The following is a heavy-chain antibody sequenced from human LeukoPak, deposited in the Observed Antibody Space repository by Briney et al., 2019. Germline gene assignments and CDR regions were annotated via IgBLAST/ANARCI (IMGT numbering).Heavy chain of an antibody. CDR3: ARAVVPAANNWFDP. Sequence: KPSETLSLTCTVSGGSISSGDYYWSWIRQPPGKGLEWIGYIYYSGSTYYNPSLKSRVTISVDTSKNQFSLKLSSVTAADTAVYYCARAVVPAANNWFDPWGQGTLVTVSS. J-gene: IGHJ5*02. D-gene: IGHD2-2*01. CDR2: IYYSGST. V-gene: IGHV4-30-4*01. CDR1: GGSISSGDYY.